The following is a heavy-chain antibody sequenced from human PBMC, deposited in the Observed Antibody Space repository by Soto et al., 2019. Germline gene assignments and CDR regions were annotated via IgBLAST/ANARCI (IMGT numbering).Heavy chain of an antibody. CDR1: NGSIGQYY. CDR3: ARARVVLIPGDWFDP. J-gene: IGHJ5*02. Sequence: SETLSLTCTVSNGSIGQYYWSWIRQPPGKGLEWIGYIYNSGSANYNPSLKSRVSISVDTSKNQYSLQLTSVTAADTAVYYFARARVVLIPGDWFDPWGQGTLVTVSS. CDR2: IYNSGSA. D-gene: IGHD2-15*01. V-gene: IGHV4-59*13.